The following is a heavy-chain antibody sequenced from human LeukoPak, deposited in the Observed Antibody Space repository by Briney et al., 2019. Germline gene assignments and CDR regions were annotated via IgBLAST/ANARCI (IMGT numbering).Heavy chain of an antibody. Sequence: GASVKVSCKASGYTFTGYYMHWVRQAPGQGLEWMGWINPNSGGTNYAQKFQGRVTMTRDTSISTAYMELSRLRSDDTAVYYCARVSSASSSWYLYFDYWGQGTLVTVSS. V-gene: IGHV1-2*02. CDR2: INPNSGGT. CDR3: ARVSSASSSWYLYFDY. D-gene: IGHD6-13*01. CDR1: GYTFTGYY. J-gene: IGHJ4*02.